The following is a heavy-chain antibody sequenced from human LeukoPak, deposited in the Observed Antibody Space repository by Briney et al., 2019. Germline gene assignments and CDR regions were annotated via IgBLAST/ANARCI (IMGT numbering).Heavy chain of an antibody. J-gene: IGHJ6*02. CDR1: GFIFSSYS. Sequence: GGSLRLSCAASGFIFSSYSMNWVRQAPGKGLEWVSYISSSSSTIYHADSVKGRFTISRDNAKNSLYLQMNSLRAEDTAVYYCARDPYYYDSSGYRYYYYGMDVWGQGTTVTVSS. CDR3: ARDPYYYDSSGYRYYYYGMDV. CDR2: ISSSSSTI. D-gene: IGHD3-22*01. V-gene: IGHV3-48*04.